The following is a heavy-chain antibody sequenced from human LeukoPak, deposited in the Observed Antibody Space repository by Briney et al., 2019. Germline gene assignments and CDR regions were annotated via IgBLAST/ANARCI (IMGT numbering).Heavy chain of an antibody. CDR3: ARGGGRRTTVVIWSVISLGNWFDP. V-gene: IGHV4-34*01. D-gene: IGHD4-23*01. J-gene: IGHJ5*02. CDR2: INHSGST. Sequence: PSETLSLTCAVYGGSFSGYYWSWIRQPPGKGLEWIGEINHSGSTNYNPSLKSRVTISVDTSKNQFSLKLSSVTAADTAVYYCARGGGRRTTVVIWSVISLGNWFDPWGQGTLVTVSS. CDR1: GGSFSGYY.